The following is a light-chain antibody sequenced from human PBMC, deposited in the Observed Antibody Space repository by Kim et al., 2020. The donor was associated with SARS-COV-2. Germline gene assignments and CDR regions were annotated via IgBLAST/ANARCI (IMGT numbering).Light chain of an antibody. CDR2: EVT. CDR3: SSYAGSNTLV. Sequence: GPSVTISCAGASSDIGSTIYVSWYQQHPGKAPKLMIYEVTRRPAGVPDRFSGSKSGNTASLTVSGLQADDEADYYCSSYAGSNTLVFGGGTKLTVL. CDR1: SSDIGSTIY. J-gene: IGLJ2*01. V-gene: IGLV2-8*01.